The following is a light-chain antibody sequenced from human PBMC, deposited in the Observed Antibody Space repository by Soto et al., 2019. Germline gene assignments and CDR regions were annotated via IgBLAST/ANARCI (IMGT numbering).Light chain of an antibody. CDR3: QQRGNWPIT. Sequence: EIVLTQSPATLSLSPGERATLSCGASQSVSSYLAWYQQKPGQAPRLLIYDASNRATGIPARFSGSGSGTDFTLTISSLEPEDFAVYYCQQRGNWPITFGQGTRLEIK. V-gene: IGKV3-11*01. CDR2: DAS. CDR1: QSVSSY. J-gene: IGKJ5*01.